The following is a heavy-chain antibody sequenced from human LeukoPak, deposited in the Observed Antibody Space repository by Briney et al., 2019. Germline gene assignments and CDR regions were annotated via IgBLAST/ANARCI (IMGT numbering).Heavy chain of an antibody. V-gene: IGHV1-69*04. CDR1: GGTFSSYA. D-gene: IGHD3-22*01. J-gene: IGHJ3*02. CDR3: ARERRSGDYSYYAFDI. Sequence: ASLKLSCTASGGTFSSYAISWVRQAPGQGLEWMGRIIPIRGIANYAQKFQGRVTITADKSTSTAYLELSSLRSEDTAVYYCARERRSGDYSYYAFDIWGQGTMVTVSS. CDR2: IIPIRGIA.